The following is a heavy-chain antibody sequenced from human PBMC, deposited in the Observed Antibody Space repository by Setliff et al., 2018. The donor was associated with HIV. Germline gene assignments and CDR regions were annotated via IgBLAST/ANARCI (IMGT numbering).Heavy chain of an antibody. J-gene: IGHJ4*02. CDR3: ARFPNPSQIVVIMPPDY. V-gene: IGHV1-18*01. Sequence: ASVKVSCKASGYSFTSYGISWVRQAPGQGLEWMGWISAYNGNKNYAQNLQDRVTMTTDTSTSTAYMELRRLRFDDTAVYYCARFPNPSQIVVIMPPDYWGQGTLVTVSS. CDR2: ISAYNGNK. D-gene: IGHD3-22*01. CDR1: GYSFTSYG.